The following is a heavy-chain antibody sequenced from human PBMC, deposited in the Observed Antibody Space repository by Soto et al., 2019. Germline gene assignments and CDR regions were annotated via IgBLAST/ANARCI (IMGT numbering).Heavy chain of an antibody. CDR1: GVSISSGNW. CDR2: IFHDGTA. V-gene: IGHV4-4*02. J-gene: IGHJ4*02. Sequence: SETLSLTCAVSGVSISSGNWWTWVRQSPQRGLEYIGEIFHDGTANYYPSFERRVAISVDTSKNQFSLKLTSVTAADTVFYFCARLVYDTRLNYMYFDFWGQGTLVTVSS. D-gene: IGHD3-10*01. CDR3: ARLVYDTRLNYMYFDF.